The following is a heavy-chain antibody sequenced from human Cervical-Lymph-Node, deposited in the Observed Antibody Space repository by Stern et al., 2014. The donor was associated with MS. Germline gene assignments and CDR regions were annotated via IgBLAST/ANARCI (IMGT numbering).Heavy chain of an antibody. Sequence: EVQLVESGGGLVQPGRSLRLSCAVSGFTFDNYAMHWVRQPPGKGLEWVSSITWNSGSIAYADSVKGRFAISRDNAKNSLYLQMNSLRAEDTAFYYCVKDISPYDTSSKHGRLFDYWGQGTLVTVSS. CDR1: GFTFDNYA. CDR3: VKDISPYDTSSKHGRLFDY. J-gene: IGHJ4*02. V-gene: IGHV3-9*01. CDR2: ITWNSGSI. D-gene: IGHD3-22*01.